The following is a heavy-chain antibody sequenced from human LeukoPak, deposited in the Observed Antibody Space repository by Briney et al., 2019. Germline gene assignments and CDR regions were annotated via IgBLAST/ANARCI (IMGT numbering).Heavy chain of an antibody. CDR3: AKDREIWFGEDFDY. D-gene: IGHD3-10*01. V-gene: IGHV3-30*18. CDR1: GFTFSSYG. CDR2: ISYDGSNK. J-gene: IGHJ4*02. Sequence: PGRSLRLSCAASGFTFSSYGMHWVRQAPGKGLEWVAVISYDGSNKYYADSVKGRFTISRDNSKNTLYLQMNSLRAEDTAVYYCAKDREIWFGEDFDYWGQGTLVTVSS.